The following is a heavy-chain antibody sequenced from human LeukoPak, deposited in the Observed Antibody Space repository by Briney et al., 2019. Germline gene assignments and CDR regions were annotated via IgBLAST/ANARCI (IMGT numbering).Heavy chain of an antibody. CDR1: GGSISSYY. V-gene: IGHV4-4*07. D-gene: IGHD3-10*01. CDR3: ARARLDYYGSGSYYNGVDY. CDR2: IYTSGST. Sequence: ASETLSLTCTVSGGSISSYYWSWIRQPPGKGLEWIGRIYTSGSTNYNPSLKSRVTISVDTSKNQFSLKLSSVTAADTAVYYCARARLDYYGSGSYYNGVDYWGQGTLVTVSS. J-gene: IGHJ4*02.